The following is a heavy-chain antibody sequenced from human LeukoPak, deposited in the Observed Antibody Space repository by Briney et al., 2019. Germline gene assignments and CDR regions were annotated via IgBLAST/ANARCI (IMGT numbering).Heavy chain of an antibody. CDR1: GFFLSRYD. V-gene: IGHV3-30*02. J-gene: IGHJ3*02. CDR3: AREMTTPDDAFDI. CDR2: IQYDGHDY. D-gene: IGHD4-11*01. Sequence: GGSLRLSCAASGFFLSRYDMHWVRQAPGKGLEWVAFIQYDGHDYYYADSVRGRFTISRDNSKNILSLQMNSLRAEDTAVYYCAREMTTPDDAFDIWGQGTMVTASS.